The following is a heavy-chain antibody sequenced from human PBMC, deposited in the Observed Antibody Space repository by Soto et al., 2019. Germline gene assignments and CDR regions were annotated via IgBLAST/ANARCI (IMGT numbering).Heavy chain of an antibody. CDR2: VSGSNGNT. V-gene: IGHV1-18*04. Sequence: QVQLVQSEAEVKKPGASVKVSCEASGYTFINHGISWVRQAPGQGLEWMGWVSGSNGNTKYAQKFQGRVTMTTETSTSTAHMELRNLRSDDTAVYCCARDFYPLAYYFDPWGQGTLVTVSS. CDR1: GYTFINHG. J-gene: IGHJ4*02. CDR3: ARDFYPLAYYFDP.